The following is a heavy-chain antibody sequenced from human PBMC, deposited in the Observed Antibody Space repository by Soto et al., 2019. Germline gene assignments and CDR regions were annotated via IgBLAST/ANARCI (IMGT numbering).Heavy chain of an antibody. V-gene: IGHV4-59*01. CDR1: GGSISSYY. J-gene: IGHJ5*02. CDR2: IYYSGST. Sequence: PSETLSLTCTVSGGSISSYYWSWIRQPPGKGLEWIGYIYYSGSTNYNPSLKSRVTISVDTSKNQFSLKLSSVTAADTAVYYCARGPYYDFWSGYGWFDPWGQGTLVTVSS. CDR3: ARGPYYDFWSGYGWFDP. D-gene: IGHD3-3*01.